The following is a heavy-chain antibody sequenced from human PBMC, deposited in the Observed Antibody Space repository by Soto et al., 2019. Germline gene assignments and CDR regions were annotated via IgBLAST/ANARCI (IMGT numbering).Heavy chain of an antibody. CDR3: ARDSFLYDSGSFDY. J-gene: IGHJ4*02. CDR2: ISSSSSYT. V-gene: IGHV3-11*06. Sequence: QVQLVESGGGLVKPGGSLRLSCAASGFTFSDYYMSWIRQAPGKGLEWVSYISSSSSYTNYADSVKGRFTISRDNAKNSLYLQMNSLRAEDTAVYYCARDSFLYDSGSFDYWGQGTLVTVSS. CDR1: GFTFSDYY. D-gene: IGHD3-22*01.